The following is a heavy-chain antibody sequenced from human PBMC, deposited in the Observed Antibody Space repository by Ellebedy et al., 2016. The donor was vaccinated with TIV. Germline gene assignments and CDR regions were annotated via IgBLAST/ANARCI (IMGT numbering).Heavy chain of an antibody. D-gene: IGHD1-26*01. CDR2: INVYNGGT. CDR1: GYTFTSFY. V-gene: IGHV1-46*01. J-gene: IGHJ4*02. Sequence: AASVKVSCKASGYTFTSFYIHWVRQAPGHGLEWMGMINVYNGGTNYAPKFRGRVTMTRDTSMSVVYMGLTSLGSDDTALYYCARELPGATSGFDYWGQGTLVTVSS. CDR3: ARELPGATSGFDY.